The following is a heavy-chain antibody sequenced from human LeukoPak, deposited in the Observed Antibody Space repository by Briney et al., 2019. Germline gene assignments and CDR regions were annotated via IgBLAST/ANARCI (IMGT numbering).Heavy chain of an antibody. CDR2: IYYSGST. Sequence: PSETLSLTCTVSGGSISSGDYYWSWIRQPPGKGLEWIGYIYYSGSTYYNPSLKSRVTISVDTSKNQFSLKLSSVTAADTAVYYCARGLYCSSTSCYLGAFWFDPWGQGTLVTVSS. D-gene: IGHD2-2*01. CDR3: ARGLYCSSTSCYLGAFWFDP. J-gene: IGHJ5*02. V-gene: IGHV4-30-4*08. CDR1: GGSISSGDYY.